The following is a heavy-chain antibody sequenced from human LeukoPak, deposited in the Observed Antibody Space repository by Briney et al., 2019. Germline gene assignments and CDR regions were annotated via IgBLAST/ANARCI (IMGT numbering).Heavy chain of an antibody. CDR1: GGSFSGYY. J-gene: IGHJ2*01. CDR2: INHSGST. V-gene: IGHV4-34*01. CDR3: ARDVVWDSSGYYDWYFDL. Sequence: SETLSLTCAVYGGSFSGYYWSWIRQPPGKGLEWIGEINHSGSTNYNPSLKSRVTISVDTSKNQFSLKLSSVTAADTAVYYCARDVVWDSSGYYDWYFDLWGRGTLVTVSS. D-gene: IGHD3-22*01.